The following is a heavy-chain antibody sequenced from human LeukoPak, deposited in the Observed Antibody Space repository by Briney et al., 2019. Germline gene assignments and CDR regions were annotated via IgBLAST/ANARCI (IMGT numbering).Heavy chain of an antibody. Sequence: PGGSLRLSCAASGFTFSSYGMYWVRQAPGEGLGWGSFIRYDGSNKYYADSVKRRFTISRDNSKNTLYLQMDSLRAEDTAVYSCANSGWSPKAWGQGTLVTVSS. CDR3: ANSGWSPKA. CDR1: GFTFSSYG. J-gene: IGHJ5*02. D-gene: IGHD6-19*01. CDR2: IRYDGSNK. V-gene: IGHV3-30*02.